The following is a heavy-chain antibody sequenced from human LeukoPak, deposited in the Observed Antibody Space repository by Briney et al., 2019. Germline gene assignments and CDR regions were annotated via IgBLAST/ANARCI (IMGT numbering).Heavy chain of an antibody. CDR2: IKQDGSEK. CDR1: GFAFSSYW. V-gene: IGHV3-7*04. D-gene: IGHD6-13*01. J-gene: IGHJ4*02. CDR3: AGGTIAAAGYYYFDY. Sequence: GGSLRLSCAASGFAFSSYWMSWVRQAPGKGLEWVANIKQDGSEKYYVDSVKGRFTISRDNAKNSLYLQMNSLRAEDTAVYYCAGGTIAAAGYYYFDYWGQGTQVTVSS.